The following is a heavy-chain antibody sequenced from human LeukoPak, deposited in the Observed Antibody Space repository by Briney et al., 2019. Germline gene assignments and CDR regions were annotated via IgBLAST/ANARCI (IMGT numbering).Heavy chain of an antibody. D-gene: IGHD1-7*01. V-gene: IGHV1-69*05. CDR3: ARGQRNYFRAVDD. CDR1: GGTFSSYA. J-gene: IGHJ4*02. CDR2: VIPIFGTA. Sequence: SVKVSCKASGGTFSSYAISWVRQAPGQGLEWMGRVIPIFGTANYAQKFQGRVTITTDESTSTAYMELSSLRSEDTAVYYCARGQRNYFRAVDDWGQGTLVTVSS.